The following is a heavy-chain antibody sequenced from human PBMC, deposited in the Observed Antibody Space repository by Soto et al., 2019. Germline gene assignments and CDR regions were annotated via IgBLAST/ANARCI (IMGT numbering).Heavy chain of an antibody. V-gene: IGHV3-9*01. CDR1: GFTFDDYA. D-gene: IGHD2-15*01. CDR3: AKDKDFRAGDGSCYSCYFDY. CDR2: ISWNSGSI. J-gene: IGHJ4*02. Sequence: GGSLRLSCAASGFTFDDYAMHWVRQAPGKGLEWVSGISWNSGSIGYADSVKGRFTISRDNAKNSLYLQMNSLRAEDTALYYCAKDKDFRAGDGSCYSCYFDYWGQGTLVTVSS.